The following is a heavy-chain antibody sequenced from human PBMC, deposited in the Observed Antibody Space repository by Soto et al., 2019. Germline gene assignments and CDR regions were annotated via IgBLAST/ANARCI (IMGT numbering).Heavy chain of an antibody. CDR1: GYTFPSYG. CDR3: ARDEKCCGWYGYYFDY. Sequence: QVPLVQSGAEVKKPGASVKVSCKASGYTFPSYGISWVRQSPGQGLEWMGWISAYNGNTNYAQKLQGRVTMTTDTPTSTAYMELSSLRSDDTAVYYCARDEKCCGWYGYYFDYWGQGTLVIVS. D-gene: IGHD6-19*01. V-gene: IGHV1-18*01. CDR2: ISAYNGNT. J-gene: IGHJ4*02.